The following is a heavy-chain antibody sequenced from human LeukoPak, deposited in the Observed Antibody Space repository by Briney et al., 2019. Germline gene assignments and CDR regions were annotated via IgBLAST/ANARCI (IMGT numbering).Heavy chain of an antibody. CDR3: ARDQKDYDFWSAVTLAASPDY. CDR2: ISSSSSYI. CDR1: GFTFSSYS. V-gene: IGHV3-21*01. J-gene: IGHJ4*02. D-gene: IGHD3-3*01. Sequence: KAGGSLRLSCAASGFTFSSYSMNWVRQAPGKGLEWVSSISSSSSYIYYADSVKGRFTISRDNAKNSLYLQMNSLRAEDTAVYYCARDQKDYDFWSAVTLAASPDYWGQGTLVTVSS.